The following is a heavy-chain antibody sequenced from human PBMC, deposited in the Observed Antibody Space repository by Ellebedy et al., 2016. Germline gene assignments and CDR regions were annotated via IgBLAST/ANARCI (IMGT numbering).Heavy chain of an antibody. D-gene: IGHD6-19*01. CDR2: IYTSGST. J-gene: IGHJ3*02. V-gene: IGHV4-61*01. CDR1: GGSVSSGSYY. Sequence: SETLSLXXTVSGGSVSSGSYYWSWIRQPPGKGLEWIGRIYTSGSTNYNPSLKSRVTMSVDTSKNQFSLKLSSVTAADTAVYYCAREEKQWLAFDIWGQGTMVTVSS. CDR3: AREEKQWLAFDI.